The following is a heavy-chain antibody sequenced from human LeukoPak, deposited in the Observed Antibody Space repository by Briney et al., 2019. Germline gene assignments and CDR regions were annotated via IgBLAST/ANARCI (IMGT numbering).Heavy chain of an antibody. CDR1: GDSISSAHYS. J-gene: IGHJ4*02. CDR2: VFHSGST. V-gene: IGHV4-30-2*01. Sequence: PSETLSLTCTVSGDSISSAHYSWNWIRQPPGKGLEWIGYVFHSGSTNYNPSLKSRVTMSVHTSENHFSLSLSSVTAADTAVYYCARGSSYYDDSGYYSNPLNFDHWGRGTLVTVSS. D-gene: IGHD3-22*01. CDR3: ARGSSYYDDSGYYSNPLNFDH.